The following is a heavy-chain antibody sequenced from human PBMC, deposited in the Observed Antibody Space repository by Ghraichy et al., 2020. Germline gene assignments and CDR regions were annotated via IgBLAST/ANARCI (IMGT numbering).Heavy chain of an antibody. J-gene: IGHJ4*02. V-gene: IGHV3-23*01. CDR2: ISAGGSTT. CDR3: ANYYDYVWGSYKN. D-gene: IGHD3-16*01. CDR1: GFTFSNYA. Sequence: GGSLRLSCAASGFTFSNYAMSWVRQAPGKGLEWVSSISAGGSTTHYVDSVKGRFTISRDNSKNTLFLQMNSLRVEDTAVYYCANYYDYVWGSYKNWGQGTLVTVSS.